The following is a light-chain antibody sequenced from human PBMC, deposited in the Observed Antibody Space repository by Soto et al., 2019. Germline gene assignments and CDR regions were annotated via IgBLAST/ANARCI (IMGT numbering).Light chain of an antibody. V-gene: IGKV3-11*01. CDR3: QQRSNWPPLT. Sequence: EIVLTQSPATLSLSPGERATLSCRASQSVSSYFSWYQQKHGQAPRLLLYDASNSATGIPARFSGSGSGTDFTLNIRSLESEDFAVYYCQQRSNWPPLTFGGGTKVEIK. J-gene: IGKJ4*01. CDR1: QSVSSY. CDR2: DAS.